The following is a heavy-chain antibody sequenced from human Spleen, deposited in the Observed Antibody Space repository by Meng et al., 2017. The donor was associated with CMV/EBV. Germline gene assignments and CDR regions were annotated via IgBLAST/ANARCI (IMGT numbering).Heavy chain of an antibody. J-gene: IGHJ3*01. CDR1: GGSFSGYY. D-gene: IGHD3-10*01. CDR2: INHSGSA. CDR3: ARYYRGDQDAFDL. V-gene: IGHV4-34*01. Sequence: LRLSCAVYGGSFSGYYWSWIRQPPGKGLEWIGEINHSGSANYHPSLKSRVTISVDTSKNQFSLKLSSVTAADTAVYYCARYYRGDQDAFDLWGQGTMVTVSS.